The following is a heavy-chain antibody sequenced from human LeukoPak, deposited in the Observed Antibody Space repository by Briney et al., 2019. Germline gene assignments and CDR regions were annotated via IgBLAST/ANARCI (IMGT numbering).Heavy chain of an antibody. D-gene: IGHD3-3*01. CDR1: GFAFNNYW. V-gene: IGHV3-74*01. Sequence: GGSLRLSCEASGFAFNNYWMNWVRQAPGKGLVWVSRIRTDGLETSYADSVKGRFTVSRDNAKNTLYLQMNSLRAEDTAVYYCARVMSGYYVVLDVWGQGTMVTVSS. CDR2: IRTDGLET. CDR3: ARVMSGYYVVLDV. J-gene: IGHJ3*01.